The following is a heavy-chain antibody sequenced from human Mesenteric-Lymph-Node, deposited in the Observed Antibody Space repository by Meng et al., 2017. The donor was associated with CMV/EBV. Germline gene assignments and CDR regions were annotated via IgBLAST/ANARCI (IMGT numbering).Heavy chain of an antibody. V-gene: IGHV4-39*01. CDR1: GGSISSSSYY. D-gene: IGHD3-10*01. CDR2: IYYSGST. Sequence: SETLPLTCTVSGGSISSSSYYWGWIRQPPGKGLEWIGSIYYSGSTYYNPSLKSRVTISVDTSKNQFSLKLSSVTAADTAVYYCARGVYYYGSGSHDAFDIWGQGTMVTVSS. CDR3: ARGVYYYGSGSHDAFDI. J-gene: IGHJ3*02.